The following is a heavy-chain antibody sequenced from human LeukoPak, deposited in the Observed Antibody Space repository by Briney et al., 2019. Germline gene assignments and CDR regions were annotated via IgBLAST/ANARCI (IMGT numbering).Heavy chain of an antibody. D-gene: IGHD4-11*01. J-gene: IGHJ6*02. CDR3: ARGLDYSLYYYGMDV. CDR2: ISAYNGNT. Sequence: GASVKVSCKASGYTFTSYGISWVRQAPGQGLEWMGWISAYNGNTNYAQKFQGRVTMTRNTSISTAYMELSSLRSEDTAVYYCARGLDYSLYYYGMDVWGQGTTVTVSS. CDR1: GYTFTSYG. V-gene: IGHV1-18*01.